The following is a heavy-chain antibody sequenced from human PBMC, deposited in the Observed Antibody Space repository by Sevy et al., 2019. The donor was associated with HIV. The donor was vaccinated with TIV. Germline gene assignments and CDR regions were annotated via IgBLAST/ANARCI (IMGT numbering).Heavy chain of an antibody. D-gene: IGHD3-10*01. J-gene: IGHJ4*02. CDR1: GFTFSSYW. Sequence: GGSLRLSCAASGFTFSSYWMSWVRQAPGKGLEWLATINLDGSETFYVDSVKGRFTISINNPRKSVYLQMTSLSAEDTAVYYCARLFYGSADYWGQGTLVTVSS. CDR3: ARLFYGSADY. CDR2: INLDGSET. V-gene: IGHV3-7*01.